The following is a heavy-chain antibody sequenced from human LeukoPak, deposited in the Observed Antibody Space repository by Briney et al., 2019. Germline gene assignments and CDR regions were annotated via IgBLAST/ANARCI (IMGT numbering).Heavy chain of an antibody. CDR3: ARVHYGSGSYYIGAFDGHYYYYMDV. D-gene: IGHD3-10*01. CDR2: IGGSGVRT. Sequence: PGGSLRLSCSASGFTFTTYGMNWVRQAPGKGLEWVSGIGGSGVRTYYADSVKGRFTISRDNSRNTVYLQMNSLRAEDTAVYYCARVHYGSGSYYIGAFDGHYYYYMDVWGKGTTVTVSS. J-gene: IGHJ6*03. CDR1: GFTFTTYG. V-gene: IGHV3-23*01.